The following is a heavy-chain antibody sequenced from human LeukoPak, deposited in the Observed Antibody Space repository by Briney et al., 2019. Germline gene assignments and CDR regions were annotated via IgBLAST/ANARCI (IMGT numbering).Heavy chain of an antibody. CDR1: GGSFSGYY. Sequence: SETLSLTCAVYGGSFSGYYWSXXXXXXXXXXXXXXXXNHSGSTNYNPSLKSRVTISVDTSKNQFSLKLSSVTAADTAVYYCARGLRYWYGGHQWLDYWGQGTLVTVSS. CDR2: XNHSGST. J-gene: IGHJ4*02. D-gene: IGHD4-23*01. V-gene: IGHV4-34*01. CDR3: ARGLRYWYGGHQWLDY.